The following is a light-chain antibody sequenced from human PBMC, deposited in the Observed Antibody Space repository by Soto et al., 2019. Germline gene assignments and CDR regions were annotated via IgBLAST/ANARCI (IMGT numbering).Light chain of an antibody. CDR1: QSVNTNY. CDR2: GAS. V-gene: IGKV3-20*01. J-gene: IGKJ4*02. CDR3: QQYGSSPPT. Sequence: EIVLTQSPATLSLSPGERATLSCRASQSVNTNYLAWYQRKPGQAPRLLIYGASSRATGIPDRISGSGSGTDFTLTIIRLEPEDYAVYYCQQYGSSPPTFGRGTKVEIK.